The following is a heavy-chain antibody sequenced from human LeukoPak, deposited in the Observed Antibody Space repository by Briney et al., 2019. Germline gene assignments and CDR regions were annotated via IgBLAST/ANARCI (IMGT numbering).Heavy chain of an antibody. CDR2: IRSKFNSYAT. V-gene: IGHV3-73*01. J-gene: IGHJ4*02. D-gene: IGHD2-8*02. CDR1: GSIFSGSG. Sequence: GGSLRLSCAASGSIFSGSGFHWVRQASGKGLEWVGRIRSKFNSYATAYAASVEGRFTVSRDESKNTAYLQMNSLRTEDTAVYYCTRLKEDGGVVADFDYWGQGTLVTVSS. CDR3: TRLKEDGGVVADFDY.